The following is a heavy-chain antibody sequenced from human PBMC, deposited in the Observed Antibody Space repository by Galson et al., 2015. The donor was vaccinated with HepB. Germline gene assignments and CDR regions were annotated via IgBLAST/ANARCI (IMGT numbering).Heavy chain of an antibody. CDR3: ARDRVLRYFDWLSGGYYGMDV. CDR2: INPNSGGT. Sequence: SVKVSCKASGYTFTGYYMHWVRQAPGQGLEWMGRINPNSGGTNYAQKLQGRVTMTTDTSTSTAYLELRSLRSDDTAVYYCARDRVLRYFDWLSGGYYGMDVWGQGTTVTVSS. D-gene: IGHD3-9*01. J-gene: IGHJ6*02. CDR1: GYTFTGYY. V-gene: IGHV1-2*06.